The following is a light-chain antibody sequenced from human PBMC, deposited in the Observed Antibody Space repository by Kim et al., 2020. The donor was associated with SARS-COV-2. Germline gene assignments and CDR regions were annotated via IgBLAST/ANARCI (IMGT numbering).Light chain of an antibody. CDR1: SSNIGRNT. V-gene: IGLV1-44*01. CDR2: SNN. Sequence: GQRVTISCSGSSSNIGRNTVNGYQQLPGTAPKLVIYSNNERPPGVPDRFSGSKSGTSASLAMSGSQTEDEADDDCGAWEDSLNGVVFGGGTQLTVL. CDR3: GAWEDSLNGVV. J-gene: IGLJ2*01.